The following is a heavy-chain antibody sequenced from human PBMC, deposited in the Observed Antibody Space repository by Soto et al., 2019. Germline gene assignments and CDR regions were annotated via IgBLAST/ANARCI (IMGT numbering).Heavy chain of an antibody. Sequence: QVQLVQSGAEVKKPGASVKVSCKASGYTFTSYAMHWVRQAPGQRLEWMGWINAGNGNTKYSQKFQGRVTITRDTSASRAYMELSSLRSEDTAVYYCARVRGSSSYWYFDLWGRGTLVTVSS. CDR1: GYTFTSYA. D-gene: IGHD6-13*01. V-gene: IGHV1-3*01. CDR3: ARVRGSSSYWYFDL. CDR2: INAGNGNT. J-gene: IGHJ2*01.